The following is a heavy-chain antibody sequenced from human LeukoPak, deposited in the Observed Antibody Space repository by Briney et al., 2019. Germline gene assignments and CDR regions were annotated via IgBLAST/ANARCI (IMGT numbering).Heavy chain of an antibody. CDR1: GFTFSNYW. D-gene: IGHD6-19*01. CDR3: ASLGVVGTGNWFDP. Sequence: PGGSLRLSCAASGFTFSNYWMSWLRQAPGKGLEWVANIKRDGTEIYCVDSLKGRFTISRDNSKNSLYLQMDSLRADDTAVYYFASLGVVGTGNWFDPWGQGTLVTVSS. V-gene: IGHV3-7*01. J-gene: IGHJ5*02. CDR2: IKRDGTEI.